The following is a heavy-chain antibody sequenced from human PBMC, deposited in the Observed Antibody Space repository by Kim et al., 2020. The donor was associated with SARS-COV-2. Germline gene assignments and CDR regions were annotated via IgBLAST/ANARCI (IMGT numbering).Heavy chain of an antibody. V-gene: IGHV4-39*01. CDR1: GGSISSSSYY. CDR3: ARPTNYYGSGIVDY. Sequence: SETLSLTCTVSGGSISSSSYYWGWIRQPPGKGLEWIGSIYYSGSTYYNPSLKSRVTISVDTSKNQFSLKLSSVTAADTAVYYCARPTNYYGSGIVDYWGQGILVTVSS. D-gene: IGHD3-10*01. CDR2: IYYSGST. J-gene: IGHJ4*02.